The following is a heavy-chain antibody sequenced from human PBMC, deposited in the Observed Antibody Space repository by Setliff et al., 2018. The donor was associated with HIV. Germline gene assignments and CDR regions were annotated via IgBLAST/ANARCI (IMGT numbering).Heavy chain of an antibody. D-gene: IGHD6-19*01. CDR2: INPSDGST. Sequence: GASVKVSCKASGYTFTGYYIHWVRQAPGHGLEWLGMINPSDGSTTYAQKFQGRVTMTSDTSTSTVYMDLSSLRSEDTAMYFCARDLLAVANTYYYYYMDVWGKGTTVTVSS. V-gene: IGHV1-46*01. J-gene: IGHJ6*03. CDR3: ARDLLAVANTYYYYYMDV. CDR1: GYTFTGYY.